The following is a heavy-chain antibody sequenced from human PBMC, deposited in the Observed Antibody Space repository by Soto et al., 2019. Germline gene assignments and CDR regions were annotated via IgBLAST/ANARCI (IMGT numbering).Heavy chain of an antibody. CDR2: IYWDDDK. J-gene: IGHJ4*02. V-gene: IGHV2-5*02. D-gene: IGHD3-3*01. Sequence: QITLNESGPTVVRPTEPLTLTCRFSGFSLTTSGVGVGWIRQSPGKAPEWLALIYWDDDKRYSASLKSKLTIAKDNYKNQVVLTVSDLDPTDTATYYCAHRVLRTVFGLVTTTAIYFDFWGQGTPVAVSS. CDR3: AHRVLRTVFGLVTTTAIYFDF. CDR1: GFSLTTSGVG.